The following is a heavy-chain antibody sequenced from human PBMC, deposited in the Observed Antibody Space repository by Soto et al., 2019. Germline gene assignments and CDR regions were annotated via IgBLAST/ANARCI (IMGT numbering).Heavy chain of an antibody. J-gene: IGHJ4*02. CDR1: GFTFSSYA. V-gene: IGHV3-23*01. CDR2: ISGSGGST. CDR3: AKVSRAYCSSTSCYYFDY. D-gene: IGHD2-2*01. Sequence: EVQLLESGGGLVQPGGSLRLSCAASGFTFSSYAMSWVRQAPGKGLEWVSAISGSGGSTYYADSVKGRFTISRDNSKNTLYLQMNSLGAEDTAVYYCAKVSRAYCSSTSCYYFDYWGQGTLVTVSS.